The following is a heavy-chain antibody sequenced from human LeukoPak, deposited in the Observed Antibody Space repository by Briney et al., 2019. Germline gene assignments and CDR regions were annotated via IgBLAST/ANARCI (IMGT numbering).Heavy chain of an antibody. CDR3: TTISRYSSSLPANDAFDI. V-gene: IGHV3-15*01. CDR2: IKSKTDGGTT. Sequence: PGGSLRLSCAASGFTFSNAWMSWVRQAPGKGLEWVGRIKSKTDGGTTDYAAPVKGRFTISRDDSKNTLYLQMNSLKTEDTAVYYCTTISRYSSSLPANDAFDIWGQGTMVTVSS. CDR1: GFTFSNAW. J-gene: IGHJ3*02. D-gene: IGHD6-13*01.